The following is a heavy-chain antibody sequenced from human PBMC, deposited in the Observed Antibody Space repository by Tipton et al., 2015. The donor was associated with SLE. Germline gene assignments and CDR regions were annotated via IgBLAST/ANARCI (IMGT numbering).Heavy chain of an antibody. CDR1: GGSVSSSSYS. Sequence: TLSLTCTVSGGSVSSSSYSWGWIRQSPGKGLDWIGSLYYSGSTYYNPSLKSRVTISVSTSKNQFSLKLTSVTAADTAVYYCARKEGTWGSFDYWGQGTLVTVSS. V-gene: IGHV4-39*07. CDR3: ARKEGTWGSFDY. J-gene: IGHJ4*02. CDR2: LYYSGST. D-gene: IGHD7-27*01.